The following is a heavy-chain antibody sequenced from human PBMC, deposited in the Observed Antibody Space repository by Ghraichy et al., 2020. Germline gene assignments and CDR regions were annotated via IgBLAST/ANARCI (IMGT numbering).Heavy chain of an antibody. Sequence: SETLSLTCTVSGGSISSFYLSWIRQPAGKGLVWIGRMSTSVNTNYSPSLKSRVTMSRDTPKNQFSLDLRSVTAADTAVYYCARIRVDGLYWYFDLWGRGTLVTVSS. D-gene: IGHD3-3*01. CDR1: GGSISSFY. CDR3: ARIRVDGLYWYFDL. V-gene: IGHV4-4*07. CDR2: MSTSVNT. J-gene: IGHJ2*01.